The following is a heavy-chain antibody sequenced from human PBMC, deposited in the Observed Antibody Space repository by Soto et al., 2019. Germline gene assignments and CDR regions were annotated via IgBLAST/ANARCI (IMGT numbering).Heavy chain of an antibody. CDR1: GFKFSNYA. CDR2: ISATGGGT. J-gene: IGHJ4*02. CDR3: AKDRRAGGNSAFYFDF. V-gene: IGHV3-23*01. Sequence: GGSLRLSCAASGFKFSNYAMSWVRQAPGQGLEWVSLISATGGGTYYADSVKGRFTISRDNSHNTLYLQVHSLTAEDTAVYYCAKDRRAGGNSAFYFDFWGQGAQVTSPQ. D-gene: IGHD3-16*01.